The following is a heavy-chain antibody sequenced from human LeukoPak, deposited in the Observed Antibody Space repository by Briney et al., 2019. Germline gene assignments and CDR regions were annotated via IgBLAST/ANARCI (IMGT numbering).Heavy chain of an antibody. Sequence: GGSLRLSCAAPGFTFSSYWMSWVRQAPGKGLEWVANIKQDGSEKYYVDSVKGRFTISRDNAKNSLYLQMNSLRAEDTAVYYCARGGGSYFGYWGQGTLVTVSS. CDR1: GFTFSSYW. D-gene: IGHD3-16*01. CDR3: ARGGGSYFGY. J-gene: IGHJ4*02. V-gene: IGHV3-7*01. CDR2: IKQDGSEK.